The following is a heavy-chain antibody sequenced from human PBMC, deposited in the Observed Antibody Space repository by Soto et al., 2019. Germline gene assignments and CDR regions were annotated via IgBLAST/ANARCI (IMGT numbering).Heavy chain of an antibody. V-gene: IGHV2-5*02. CDR3: AHSRCGGDCLQSYSSHYYYGMDV. D-gene: IGHD2-21*02. J-gene: IGHJ6*02. CDR2: IYWDDDK. Sequence: QITLKESGPALVKPTQTLTLTCTISGFSLSTGGVGVGWIRQPPGKALEWLALIYWDDDKRYSPSLRSRLTITKDTPKNQXXLXMXXIDPVDTATYYCAHSRCGGDCLQSYSSHYYYGMDVWGQGTTVTVSS. CDR1: GFSLSTGGVG.